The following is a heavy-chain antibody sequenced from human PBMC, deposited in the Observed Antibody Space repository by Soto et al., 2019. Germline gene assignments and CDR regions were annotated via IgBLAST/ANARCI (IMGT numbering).Heavy chain of an antibody. Sequence: PSETLSLTCSVSGGSISSIDYFWSWIRQPPGKGLEWIGFIYHTGTTYYNPSLRSRVTISIDTSNSQFSMKLNSVTAADTAVYYCARVMAAMQNWLDPWGQGTLVTVSS. D-gene: IGHD2-2*01. J-gene: IGHJ5*02. CDR2: IYHTGTT. CDR1: GGSISSIDYF. V-gene: IGHV4-30-4*01. CDR3: ARVMAAMQNWLDP.